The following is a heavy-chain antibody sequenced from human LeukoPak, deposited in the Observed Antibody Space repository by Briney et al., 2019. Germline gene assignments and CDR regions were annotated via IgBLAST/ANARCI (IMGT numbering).Heavy chain of an antibody. Sequence: ASVTVSCKASGYTFTNYDINWVRQPTGQGLEWMGWMNPQSGNTGYAQKFQGRVTITRDTSITTAYMELSSLRSEDTAVYYCARGPNYSTYGSAYYYYMDVWGKGTTVTVSS. CDR2: MNPQSGNT. CDR1: GYTFTNYD. D-gene: IGHD4-11*01. CDR3: ARGPNYSTYGSAYYYYMDV. V-gene: IGHV1-8*01. J-gene: IGHJ6*03.